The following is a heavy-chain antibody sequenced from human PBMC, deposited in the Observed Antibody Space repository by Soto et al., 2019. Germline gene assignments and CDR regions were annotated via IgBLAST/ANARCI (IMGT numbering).Heavy chain of an antibody. J-gene: IGHJ4*02. CDR3: ASGIQLWLRRINNGYSG. V-gene: IGHV1-69*12. CDR1: GGTFSTYA. CDR2: IIPMFGTA. D-gene: IGHD5-18*01. Sequence: QVQLVQSGAGVKKPESSVKVSCKAPGGTFSTYAISWVRQAPGQGLEWMGGIIPMFGTANYAQRFQDRVTITADDSTNTVYMELSSLRSEDTAVYFCASGIQLWLRRINNGYSGWGQGTLVTVSS.